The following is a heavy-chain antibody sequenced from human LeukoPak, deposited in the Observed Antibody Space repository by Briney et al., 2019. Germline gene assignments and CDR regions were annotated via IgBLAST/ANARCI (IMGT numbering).Heavy chain of an antibody. CDR1: GFTFRNYW. D-gene: IGHD2-21*02. J-gene: IGHJ4*02. Sequence: GGSLRLSCAASGFTFRNYWMGWVRQAPGKGLEWVANTKPDGSAEYYADSVRGRFTTSRDNANNFLYLQMNRLRAEDTAVYYCATDRDNSDWQKRFDSWGQGTLVTVSS. CDR2: TKPDGSAE. CDR3: ATDRDNSDWQKRFDS. V-gene: IGHV3-7*01.